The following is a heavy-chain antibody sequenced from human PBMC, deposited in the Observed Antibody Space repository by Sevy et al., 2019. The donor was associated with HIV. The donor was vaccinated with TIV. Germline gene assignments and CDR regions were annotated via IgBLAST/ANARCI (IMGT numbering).Heavy chain of an antibody. J-gene: IGHJ4*02. Sequence: GGSLRLSCAAAGFTFSSYAMHWVRQAPGKGLEWVAIIWFDGAYQYHGDSVKGRFTISRDNSKNTLYLQMNSLRVEDTAVYYCARGGYYYDNAAYYAFDSWGQRTLVTVSS. D-gene: IGHD3-22*01. CDR1: GFTFSSYA. CDR3: ARGGYYYDNAAYYAFDS. V-gene: IGHV3-33*01. CDR2: IWFDGAYQ.